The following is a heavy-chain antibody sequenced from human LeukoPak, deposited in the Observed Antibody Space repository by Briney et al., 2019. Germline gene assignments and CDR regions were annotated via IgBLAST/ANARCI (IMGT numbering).Heavy chain of an antibody. J-gene: IGHJ4*02. V-gene: IGHV3-74*01. CDR1: GFTFSKYW. CDR2: INSDGSRT. CDR3: TYDHFDS. D-gene: IGHD2-21*01. Sequence: GSLRLSCAASGFTFSKYWTHWVRQVPGKGLVWVSRINSDGSRTNYADSVKGRFTISRDNAKNTLYLHMNSLRVDDTAIYYCTYDHFDSWGQGTLVTVSS.